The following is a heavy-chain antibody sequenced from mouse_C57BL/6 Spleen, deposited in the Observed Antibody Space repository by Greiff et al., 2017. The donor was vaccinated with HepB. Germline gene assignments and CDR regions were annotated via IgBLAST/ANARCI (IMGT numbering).Heavy chain of an antibody. CDR3: ARGLPWYFDV. CDR1: GYSITSGYY. V-gene: IGHV3-6*01. D-gene: IGHD2-2*01. Sequence: EVQLVESGPGLVKPSQSLSLTCSVTGYSITSGYYWNWIRQFPGNKLEWMGYISYDGSNNYNPSLKNRISITRDTSKNQFFLKLNSVTTEDTATYYCARGLPWYFDVWGTGTTVTVSS. J-gene: IGHJ1*03. CDR2: ISYDGSN.